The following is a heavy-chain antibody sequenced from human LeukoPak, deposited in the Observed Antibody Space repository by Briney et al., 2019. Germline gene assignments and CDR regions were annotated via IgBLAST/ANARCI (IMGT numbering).Heavy chain of an antibody. Sequence: PSETLSLTCTVSGGSISSGSYYWSWIQQPAGKGLEWIGRIYTSGSTSYNPSLKSRVTMSADTSKKQFSLKLRSVTAADTAVYYCAREGIYGDYRHWGQGTLVTVSP. CDR3: AREGIYGDYRH. CDR1: GGSISSGSYY. CDR2: IYTSGST. V-gene: IGHV4-61*02. D-gene: IGHD4-17*01. J-gene: IGHJ4*02.